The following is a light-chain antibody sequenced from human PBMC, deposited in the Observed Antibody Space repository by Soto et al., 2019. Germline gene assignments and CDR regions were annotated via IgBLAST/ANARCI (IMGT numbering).Light chain of an antibody. Sequence: QSVLTQPAAVSGSRGQSITISCTGTSSDVGNYNYVSWYQHHPGKAPKLMIYEVSNRPSGVSNRFSGSKSGNTASLTISGLQAEDEADYYCSSYTSSSPRVFGTGTKLTVL. CDR3: SSYTSSSPRV. V-gene: IGLV2-14*01. CDR2: EVS. CDR1: SSDVGNYNY. J-gene: IGLJ1*01.